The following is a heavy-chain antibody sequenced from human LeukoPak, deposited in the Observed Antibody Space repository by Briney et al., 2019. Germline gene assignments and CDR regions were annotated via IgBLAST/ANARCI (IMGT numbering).Heavy chain of an antibody. Sequence: ASVKVSCKASGYTFTGYYMHWVRQAPGQGLEWMGWINPNSGGTNYAQKFQGRVTMTRDTSISTAYMELSRLRSDDTAVYYCTREGTALDYYGSGSYYSDYWGQGTLVTVSS. CDR2: INPNSGGT. D-gene: IGHD3-10*01. J-gene: IGHJ4*02. V-gene: IGHV1-2*02. CDR3: TREGTALDYYGSGSYYSDY. CDR1: GYTFTGYY.